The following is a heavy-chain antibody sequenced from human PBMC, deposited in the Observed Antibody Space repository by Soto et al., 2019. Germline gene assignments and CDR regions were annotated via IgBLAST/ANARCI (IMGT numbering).Heavy chain of an antibody. CDR2: INSDGSST. CDR1: GFTFSIYW. CDR3: ARDPALGLFDY. D-gene: IGHD7-27*01. V-gene: IGHV3-74*01. Sequence: GGSLRLSCAASGFTFSIYWMHWVRQAPGKGLVWVSRINSDGSSTNYADSVKGRFTISRDNAKNTLYLQMNSLRAEDTAVYYCARDPALGLFDYWGQGTLVTVSS. J-gene: IGHJ4*02.